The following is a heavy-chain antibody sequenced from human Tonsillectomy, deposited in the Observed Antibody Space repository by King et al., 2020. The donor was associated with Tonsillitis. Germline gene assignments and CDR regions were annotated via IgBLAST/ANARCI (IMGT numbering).Heavy chain of an antibody. Sequence: VQLVESGGGVVQPGRSLRLSCAASGFTFSDYGMHWVRQAPGKGLEWVAVIWYDGTNKYYADSVQGRFIISRDNSNNTLYLQMNSLRAEDTAVYYCARGGYYYYYMDVWGKGTTVTVSS. J-gene: IGHJ6*03. V-gene: IGHV3-33*08. CDR1: GFTFSDYG. CDR2: IWYDGTNK. CDR3: ARGGYYYYYMDV.